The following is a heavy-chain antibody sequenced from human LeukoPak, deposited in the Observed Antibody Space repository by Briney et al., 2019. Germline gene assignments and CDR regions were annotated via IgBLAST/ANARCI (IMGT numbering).Heavy chain of an antibody. Sequence: ASVKVSYKASEYTFTVYYMHWVRQAPGQGLEWMGWINPNSGGTNYAQKFQGRVTMTRDTSISTAYMELSRLRSDDTAVYYCARDQQAIAIFGVVIPKSEYYFDYWGQGTLVTVSS. D-gene: IGHD3-3*01. CDR1: EYTFTVYY. J-gene: IGHJ4*02. CDR3: ARDQQAIAIFGVVIPKSEYYFDY. CDR2: INPNSGGT. V-gene: IGHV1-2*02.